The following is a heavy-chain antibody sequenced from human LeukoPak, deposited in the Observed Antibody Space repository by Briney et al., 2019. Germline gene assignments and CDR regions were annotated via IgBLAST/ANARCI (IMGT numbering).Heavy chain of an antibody. J-gene: IGHJ6*03. CDR2: ISSSGSTK. D-gene: IGHD6-13*01. CDR3: ARDATTAVGWVYMDV. V-gene: IGHV3-48*03. Sequence: GGSLRLSCAASGFTFSSYEMNWVRQAPGKGLEWVSYISSSGSTKYYANSVKGRFTISRDNAKNSVYLQMNSLTAEDTGLYYCARDATTAVGWVYMDVWGKGTTVTISS. CDR1: GFTFSSYE.